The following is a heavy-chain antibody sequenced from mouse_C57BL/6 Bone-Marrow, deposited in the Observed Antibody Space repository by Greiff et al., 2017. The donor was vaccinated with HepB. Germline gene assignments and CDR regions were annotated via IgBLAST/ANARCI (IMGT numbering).Heavy chain of an antibody. CDR1: GFTFSDYY. CDR3: ARLLSYFDY. J-gene: IGHJ2*01. D-gene: IGHD2-1*01. CDR2: INYDGSST. V-gene: IGHV5-16*01. Sequence: EVKLVESEGGLVQPGSSMKLSCTASGFTFSDYYMAWVRQVPEKGLEWVANINYDGSSTYYLDSLKSRFIISRDNAKNILYLQMSSLKSEDTATYYCARLLSYFDYWGQGTTLTVSS.